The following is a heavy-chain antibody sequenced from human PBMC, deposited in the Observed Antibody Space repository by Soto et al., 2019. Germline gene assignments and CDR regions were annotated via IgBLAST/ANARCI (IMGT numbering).Heavy chain of an antibody. D-gene: IGHD2-15*01. V-gene: IGHV1-8*01. Sequence: ASVKVSCKASGYTFTSYDINWVRQATGQGLEWMGWMNPNSGNTGYAQKFQGRVTMTRNTSISTAYMELSSLRSEDTAVYYCARCFFFVIGRRWVGTGTPGDAFDIWGQGTMVTVSS. CDR2: MNPNSGNT. J-gene: IGHJ3*02. CDR1: GYTFTSYD. CDR3: ARCFFFVIGRRWVGTGTPGDAFDI.